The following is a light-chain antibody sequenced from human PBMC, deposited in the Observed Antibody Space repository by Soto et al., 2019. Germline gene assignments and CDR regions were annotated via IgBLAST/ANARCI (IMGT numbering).Light chain of an antibody. Sequence: DIEMTQSPSTLSASVGDRATITCRASESVSRWLAWYQQKPGRTPKLLIYQASTVETGVQSRFSGSGPGTEFTPAISGLQPDDFPTYYCQHYNAYSQAFGQGTKVEIK. CDR3: QHYNAYSQA. CDR1: ESVSRW. J-gene: IGKJ1*01. V-gene: IGKV1-5*03. CDR2: QAS.